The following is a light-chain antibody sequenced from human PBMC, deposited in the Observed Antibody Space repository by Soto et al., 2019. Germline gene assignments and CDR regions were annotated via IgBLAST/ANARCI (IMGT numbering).Light chain of an antibody. CDR3: QQFNTYSVT. Sequence: AIQLTQSPSSLSASEGDRVTITCRASQGISSALAWYQQKPGKAPKLLIYDASSLESGVPSRFSGSGSGTDFTLTIISLQPEDFATYYCQQFNTYSVTFGQGTKVDIK. CDR2: DAS. J-gene: IGKJ1*01. V-gene: IGKV1-13*02. CDR1: QGISSA.